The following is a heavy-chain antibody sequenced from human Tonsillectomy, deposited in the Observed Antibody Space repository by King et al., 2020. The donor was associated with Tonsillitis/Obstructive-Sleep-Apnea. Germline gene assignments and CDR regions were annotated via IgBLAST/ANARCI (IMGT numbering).Heavy chain of an antibody. CDR1: GFTFSDHY. Sequence: VQLVESGGRLVQPGGSLRLSCTASGFTFSDHYMDWVRQAPGKGLEWVGRTRIRANSYATEYAASVKGRFTISRDDSKYSLYLRMNSLKTEDTAVYYCARDRDYDFWSGYYFDLWGRGTLVTVSS. J-gene: IGHJ2*01. CDR3: ARDRDYDFWSGYYFDL. D-gene: IGHD3-3*01. V-gene: IGHV3-72*01. CDR2: TRIRANSYAT.